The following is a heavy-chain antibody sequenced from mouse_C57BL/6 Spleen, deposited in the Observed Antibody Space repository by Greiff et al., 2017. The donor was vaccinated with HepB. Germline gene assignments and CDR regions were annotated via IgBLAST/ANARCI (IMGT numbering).Heavy chain of an antibody. V-gene: IGHV1-15*01. D-gene: IGHD3-2*02. Sequence: QVQLKESGAELVRPGASVTLSCKASGYTFTDYEMHWVKQTPVHGLEWIGAIDPETGGTAYNQKFKGKAILTADKSSSTAYMELRSLTSEDSAVYYCTRKANSYAMDYWGQGTSVTVSS. J-gene: IGHJ4*01. CDR3: TRKANSYAMDY. CDR1: GYTFTDYE. CDR2: IDPETGGT.